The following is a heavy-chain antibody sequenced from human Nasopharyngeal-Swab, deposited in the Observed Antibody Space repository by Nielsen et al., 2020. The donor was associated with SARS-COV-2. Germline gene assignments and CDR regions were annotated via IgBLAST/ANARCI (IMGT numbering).Heavy chain of an antibody. D-gene: IGHD2-2*01. V-gene: IGHV4-34*01. J-gene: IGHJ6*03. CDR1: GVSFSGYH. CDR2: ITRSGNT. Sequence: SETLSLTCRPNGVSFSGYHWGWIRQSPGKGLEWIGDITRSGNTKYNPALKSRVTMTVATSRDEFSLKLTSVTAADTAIYFCARVNNGGGIVPASYSFFMDVWGKGTSVAVSS. CDR3: ARVNNGGGIVPASYSFFMDV.